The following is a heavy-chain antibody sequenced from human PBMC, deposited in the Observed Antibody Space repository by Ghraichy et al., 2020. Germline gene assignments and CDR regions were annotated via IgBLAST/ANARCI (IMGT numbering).Heavy chain of an antibody. CDR2: ISGSSVTI. V-gene: IGHV3-23*01. CDR3: AKDLAGLRYGMDV. D-gene: IGHD3-16*01. CDR1: GFSFSDYA. J-gene: IGHJ6*02. Sequence: ESLNISCAASGFSFSDYAMNWVRQAPGKGLEWVSSISGSSVTILYADSVKGRLTISRDNSKNMVYLQMSSLRVEDTAVYYCAKDLAGLRYGMDVWGQGTTVTVSS.